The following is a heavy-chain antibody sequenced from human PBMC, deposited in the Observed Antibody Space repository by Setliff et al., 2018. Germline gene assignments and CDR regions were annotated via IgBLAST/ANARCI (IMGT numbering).Heavy chain of an antibody. D-gene: IGHD3-16*01. Sequence: ASVKVSCKVSGYNLIEVSMHWVRQAPGQGLEWMGRIIPIFGTANYAQKFQGRVTITADKSTSTAYMELSSLRSEDTAVYYCARDGGEYWGQGTLVTVSS. J-gene: IGHJ4*02. V-gene: IGHV1-69*06. CDR2: IIPIFGTA. CDR3: ARDGGEY. CDR1: GYNLIEVS.